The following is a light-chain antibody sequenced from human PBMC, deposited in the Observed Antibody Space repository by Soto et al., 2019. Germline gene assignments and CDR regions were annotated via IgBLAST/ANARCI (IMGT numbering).Light chain of an antibody. Sequence: DIQMTQSPSTLSASVGDRVTITCRASQSISSWLAWYQQKPGKAPKVLIYKASNLQSGVPSRFSGSGSGTDFTLTISSLQPDDFETYYYQQCNSYPPTFGEGTTVDIK. CDR3: QQCNSYPPT. CDR1: QSISSW. J-gene: IGKJ1*01. CDR2: KAS. V-gene: IGKV1-5*03.